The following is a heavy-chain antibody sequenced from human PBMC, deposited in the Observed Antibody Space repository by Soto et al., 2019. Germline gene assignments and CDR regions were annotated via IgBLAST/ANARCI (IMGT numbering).Heavy chain of an antibody. D-gene: IGHD6-6*01. V-gene: IGHV3-30-3*01. CDR3: ARDSYYFDY. CDR2: ISYDGSNK. CDR1: GFTFSSYA. Sequence: GGSLRLSCAASGFTFSSYAMHWVRQAPGKGLEWVAVISYDGSNKYYADPVKGRFTISRDNSKNTLYLQMNSLRAEDTAVYYCARDSYYFDYWGQGTLVTVSS. J-gene: IGHJ4*02.